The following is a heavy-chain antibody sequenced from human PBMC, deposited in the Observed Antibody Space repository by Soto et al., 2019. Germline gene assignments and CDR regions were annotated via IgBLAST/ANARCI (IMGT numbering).Heavy chain of an antibody. CDR2: TFYRSKWYN. J-gene: IGHJ4*02. V-gene: IGHV6-1*01. CDR1: GDSVSSTGVA. Sequence: SQTLSLTCAISGDSVSSTGVAWNWIRQSPSRGLEWLGRTFYRSKWYNDYAVSVKSRITINPDTSKNQFSLHLNSVTPEDTAVYYCARDRGTSKPFDLWGQGTLVTVSS. CDR3: ARDRGTSKPFDL. D-gene: IGHD1-1*01.